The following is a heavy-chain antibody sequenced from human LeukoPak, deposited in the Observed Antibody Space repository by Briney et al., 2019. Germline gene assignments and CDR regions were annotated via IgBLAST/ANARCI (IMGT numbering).Heavy chain of an antibody. CDR3: ATYTHWVAGDV. CDR1: GFTFTSYW. CDR2: MNQDGSKK. V-gene: IGHV3-7*01. Sequence: GGSLRLSCAASGFTFTSYWMSWVRQAPGKGLEWVANMNQDGSKKYAVSFVKGRITIYGDNARNSLYLQMGSLRAEDPAVYYCATYTHWVAGDVWGQETTVTVSS. J-gene: IGHJ6*02. D-gene: IGHD3-16*01.